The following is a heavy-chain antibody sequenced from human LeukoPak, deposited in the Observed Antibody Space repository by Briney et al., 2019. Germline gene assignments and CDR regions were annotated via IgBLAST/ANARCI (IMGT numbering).Heavy chain of an antibody. J-gene: IGHJ4*02. Sequence: PGGSLRLSCGASVFTVSTDYMSWVRQAPGKGLEWVSLIYSGGSTYYADSVKGRFTISRDSSKNTLYLQMNSLRAEDTAVYYCARGKGGSSPFDHWGQGTLVTVSS. V-gene: IGHV3-66*01. CDR2: IYSGGST. CDR1: VFTVSTDY. CDR3: ARGKGGSSPFDH. D-gene: IGHD6-6*01.